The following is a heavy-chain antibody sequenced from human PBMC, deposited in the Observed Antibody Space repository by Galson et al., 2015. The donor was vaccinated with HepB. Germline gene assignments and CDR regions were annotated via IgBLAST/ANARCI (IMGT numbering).Heavy chain of an antibody. CDR3: TTDSPMSGLGY. CDR2: IKSKTDGGTT. V-gene: IGHV3-15*01. D-gene: IGHD3-10*02. Sequence: SLRLSCAASGFTFSNAWMSWVRQAPGKGLEWVGGIKSKTDGGTTDYAAPVKGRFTISRADSKNTLYLQMNSLKTEDTAVYYCTTDSPMSGLGYWGQGTLVTVSS. J-gene: IGHJ4*02. CDR1: GFTFSNAW.